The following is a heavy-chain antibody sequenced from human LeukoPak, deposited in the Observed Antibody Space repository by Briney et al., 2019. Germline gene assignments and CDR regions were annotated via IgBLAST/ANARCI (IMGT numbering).Heavy chain of an antibody. J-gene: IGHJ4*02. V-gene: IGHV2-5*02. CDR1: GFSLSTSGVG. D-gene: IGHD3-22*01. Sequence: SGPTLVKPTQTLTLTCTFSGFSLSTSGVGVGWIRQPPGKALEWLALIYWDDDKRYSPSLKSRLTITKDTSKNQVVLTMTNMDPVDTATYYCAHRTTASYYYDSSGAFDYWGQGTLVTVSS. CDR3: AHRTTASYYYDSSGAFDY. CDR2: IYWDDDK.